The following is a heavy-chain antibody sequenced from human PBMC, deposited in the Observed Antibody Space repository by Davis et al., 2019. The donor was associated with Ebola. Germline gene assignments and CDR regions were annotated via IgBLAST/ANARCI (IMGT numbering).Heavy chain of an antibody. CDR2: TYYKSKWYN. D-gene: IGHD3-9*01. Sequence: HSQTLSLTCAISGDRVSSAGWNWIRQSPSRGLEWLGRTYYKSKWYNDYAVSVKSRITINPDTSKNQFSLQLYSVTPEDTAVYFCARLSWLLRSFDVWGQGTLVTVSS. CDR1: GDRVSSAG. J-gene: IGHJ4*02. V-gene: IGHV6-1*01. CDR3: ARLSWLLRSFDV.